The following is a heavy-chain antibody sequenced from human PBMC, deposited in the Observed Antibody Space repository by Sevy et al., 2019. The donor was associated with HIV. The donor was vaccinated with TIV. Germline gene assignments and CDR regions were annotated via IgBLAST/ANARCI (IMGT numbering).Heavy chain of an antibody. V-gene: IGHV1-2*02. CDR1: GYTFTGYY. D-gene: IGHD1-1*01. Sequence: ASVKVSYKASGYTFTGYYMHWVRQAPGQGLEWMGWINPNSGGTNYAQKFQGRVTMTRDTSISTAYMELSRLRSDDTAVYYCASPVDWNDVDAAFDIWGQGTMVTVSS. CDR2: INPNSGGT. J-gene: IGHJ3*02. CDR3: ASPVDWNDVDAAFDI.